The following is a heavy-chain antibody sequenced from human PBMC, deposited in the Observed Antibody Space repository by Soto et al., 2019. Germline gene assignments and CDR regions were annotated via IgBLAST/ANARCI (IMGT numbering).Heavy chain of an antibody. CDR2: IYYSGST. CDR1: GGSISSSSYY. Sequence: QLQLQESGPGLVKPSETLSLTCTVSGGSISSSSYYWGWLRQPPGKGLEWIGSIYYSGSTYYNPSLKSRATISVDTSKNQFSLKLSSVTAADTAVYYCARPSSQYQLLLFDYWGQGTLVTVSS. V-gene: IGHV4-39*01. D-gene: IGHD2-2*01. J-gene: IGHJ4*02. CDR3: ARPSSQYQLLLFDY.